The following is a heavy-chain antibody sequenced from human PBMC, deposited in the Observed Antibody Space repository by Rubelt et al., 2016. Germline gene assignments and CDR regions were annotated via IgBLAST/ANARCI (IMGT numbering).Heavy chain of an antibody. V-gene: IGHV4-39*07. D-gene: IGHD2-15*01. CDR2: IYFSGST. CDR3: ARGRGISGRFDP. CDR1: GGSISSSSYY. J-gene: IGHJ5*02. Sequence: QLQLQESGPGLVKPSETLSLTCTVSGGSISSSSYYWGWIRQPPGKGLEWIGSIYFSGSTNYNPSLKSRVTISVETSKNQCSLKLSSVTAADTAVYYCARGRGISGRFDPWGQGTLVTVSS.